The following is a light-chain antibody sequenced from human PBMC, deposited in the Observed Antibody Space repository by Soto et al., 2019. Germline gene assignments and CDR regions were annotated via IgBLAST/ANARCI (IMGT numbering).Light chain of an antibody. CDR1: QSVSSSY. CDR2: GAS. Sequence: EIVLTQSPGTLSLSPGERATLSCRASQSVSSSYVAWYQQRPGQPPRLLISGASSRATGIPDRFSGSGSGTDFTLTISRLEPEDFAVYHCQQYGGAPWTFDQGTKVEIK. V-gene: IGKV3-20*01. J-gene: IGKJ1*01. CDR3: QQYGGAPWT.